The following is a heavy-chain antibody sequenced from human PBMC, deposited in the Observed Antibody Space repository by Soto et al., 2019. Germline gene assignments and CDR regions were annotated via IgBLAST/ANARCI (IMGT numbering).Heavy chain of an antibody. J-gene: IGHJ5*02. D-gene: IGHD2-8*01. CDR3: ARAGKYCTNGVCYTRWFDP. CDR1: GFTFSSCS. CDR2: ISSSSSYI. V-gene: IGHV3-21*01. Sequence: GGSLRLSCAASGFTFSSCSMNWVRQAPGKGLEWVSSISSSSSYIYYADSVKGRFTISRDNAKNSLYLQMNSLRAEDTAVYYCARAGKYCTNGVCYTRWFDPWGQGTLVTVSS.